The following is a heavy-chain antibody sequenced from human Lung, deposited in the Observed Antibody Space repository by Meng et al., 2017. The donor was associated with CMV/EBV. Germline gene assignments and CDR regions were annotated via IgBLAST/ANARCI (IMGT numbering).Heavy chain of an antibody. J-gene: IGHJ6*02. D-gene: IGHD6-19*01. V-gene: IGHV3-30*02. Sequence: GGSLRLXCVASGFPFSSYGMHWVRQAPGKGLEWVAYIRYDGSNEYYVDSVKGRFTISRDNSKNTLYLQMNSLRVEDTAVYYCARVLLEVRGWYYQGMDVWGQGNXV. CDR1: GFPFSSYG. CDR2: IRYDGSNE. CDR3: ARVLLEVRGWYYQGMDV.